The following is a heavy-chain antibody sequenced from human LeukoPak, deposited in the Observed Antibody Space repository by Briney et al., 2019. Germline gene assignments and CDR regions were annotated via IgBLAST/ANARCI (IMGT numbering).Heavy chain of an antibody. V-gene: IGHV3-7*01. Sequence: GGSLRLSCAASGFTFSSYWMSWVSQAPGKGLEWVANIKQDGSEKYYVDSVKGRFTISRDNAKNSLYLQMNSVRAEDTAVYYCARGEGYDILTGYYEYNWFDPWGQGTLVTVSS. D-gene: IGHD3-9*01. CDR1: GFTFSSYW. CDR3: ARGEGYDILTGYYEYNWFDP. CDR2: IKQDGSEK. J-gene: IGHJ5*02.